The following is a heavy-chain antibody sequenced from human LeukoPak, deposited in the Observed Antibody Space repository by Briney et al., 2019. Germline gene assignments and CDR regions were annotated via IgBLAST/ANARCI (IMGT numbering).Heavy chain of an antibody. CDR3: AELGITMIGGV. CDR1: GFTFSNYW. V-gene: IGHV3-7*01. Sequence: GGSLRLSCAASGFTFSNYWMSWVRQAPGKGLEWVANIKQDGSEKYYVDSVKGRFTISRDNAKNSLYLQMNSLRAEDTAVYYCAELGITMIGGVWGKETTVTISS. CDR2: IKQDGSEK. J-gene: IGHJ6*04. D-gene: IGHD3-10*02.